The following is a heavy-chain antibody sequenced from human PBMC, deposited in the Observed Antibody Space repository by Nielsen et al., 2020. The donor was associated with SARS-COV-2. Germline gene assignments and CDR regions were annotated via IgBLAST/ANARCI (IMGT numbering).Heavy chain of an antibody. J-gene: IGHJ6*02. CDR2: ISGSGGST. Sequence: GGSLRFSCAASGFTFSSYAMSWVRQAPGKGLEWVSAISGSGGSTYYADSVKGRFTISRDNSKNTLYLQMNSLRAEDTAVYYCAKDGRGGSYYRDYYGMDVWGQGTTVTVSS. D-gene: IGHD1-26*01. V-gene: IGHV3-23*01. CDR3: AKDGRGGSYYRDYYGMDV. CDR1: GFTFSSYA.